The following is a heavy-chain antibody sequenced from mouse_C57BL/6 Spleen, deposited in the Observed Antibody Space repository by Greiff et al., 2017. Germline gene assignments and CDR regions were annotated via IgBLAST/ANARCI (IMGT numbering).Heavy chain of an antibody. J-gene: IGHJ2*01. CDR3: TRFDYSNFPDY. CDR1: GYTFTDYE. Sequence: VQLQESGAELVRPGASVTLFCKASGYTFTDYEMHWVKQTPVHGLEWIGAIDPETGGTAYNQKFEGEAILTADKSSSTAYMELRSLTSEDSAVYYCTRFDYSNFPDYWGQGTTLTVSS. D-gene: IGHD2-5*01. V-gene: IGHV1-15*01. CDR2: IDPETGGT.